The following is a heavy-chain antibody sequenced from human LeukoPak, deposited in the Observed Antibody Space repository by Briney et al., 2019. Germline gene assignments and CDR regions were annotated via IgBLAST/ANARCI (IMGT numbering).Heavy chain of an antibody. Sequence: SETLSPTCSVSRGSINGYYWSWIRQPPGKGLEWIGWINYSGAAYFNPSLKSRALMSIDTSMNQLSLRLYSVTAADTAIYYCARHSSGWHLDFWGRGTLVTVSS. V-gene: IGHV4-59*01. CDR3: ARHSSGWHLDF. CDR1: RGSINGYY. CDR2: INYSGAA. J-gene: IGHJ4*02. D-gene: IGHD6-19*01.